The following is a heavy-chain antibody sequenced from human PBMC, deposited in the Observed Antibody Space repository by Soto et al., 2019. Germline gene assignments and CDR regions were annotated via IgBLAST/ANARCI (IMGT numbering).Heavy chain of an antibody. J-gene: IGHJ4*02. CDR2: ISYDGNNK. D-gene: IGHD2-2*01. CDR3: GRCTSTSCHLGSDY. V-gene: IGHV3-30-3*01. Sequence: SLRLSCAASGFIFSSYAMNWVRQAPGKGLEWVALISYDGNNKYYADSVKGRFTISRDSSKNTLYLQMNSLRDADTAVYYCGRCTSTSCHLGSDYWGQGTLVTVSS. CDR1: GFIFSSYA.